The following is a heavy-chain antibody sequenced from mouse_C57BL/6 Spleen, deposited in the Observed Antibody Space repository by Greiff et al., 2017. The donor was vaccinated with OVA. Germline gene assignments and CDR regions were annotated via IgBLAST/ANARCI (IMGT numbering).Heavy chain of an antibody. J-gene: IGHJ1*03. D-gene: IGHD2-5*01. CDR1: GYAFSSYW. CDR3: ASEDSNYVGYFDV. CDR2: IYPGDGDT. Sequence: QVQLQQSGAELVKPGASVKISCKASGYAFSSYWMNWVKQRPGKGLEWIGQIYPGDGDTNYNGKFKGKATLTADKSSSTAYMQLSSLTSEDSAVYFCASEDSNYVGYFDVWGTGTTVTVSS. V-gene: IGHV1-80*01.